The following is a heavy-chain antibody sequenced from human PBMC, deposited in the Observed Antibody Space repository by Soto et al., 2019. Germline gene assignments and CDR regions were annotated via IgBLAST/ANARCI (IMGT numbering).Heavy chain of an antibody. V-gene: IGHV1-69*02. CDR1: GGTFSSYT. D-gene: IGHD5-12*01. J-gene: IGHJ6*02. CDR3: ARGSPYSGYDRLYYYYGMDV. CDR2: IIPILGIA. Sequence: QVQLVQSGAEVKKPGSSVKVSCKASGGTFSSYTISWVRQAPGQGLEWMGRIIPILGIANYAQKFQGRVTITADKSTSTAYMEQSSLRSEDTAVYYCARGSPYSGYDRLYYYYGMDVWGQGTTVTVSS.